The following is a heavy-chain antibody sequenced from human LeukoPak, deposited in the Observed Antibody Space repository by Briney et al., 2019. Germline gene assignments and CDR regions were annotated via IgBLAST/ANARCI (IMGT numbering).Heavy chain of an antibody. CDR1: GFTVSSYY. CDR3: ARDRNYFEALHRSY. J-gene: IGHJ4*02. CDR2: IYSGSST. Sequence: GGSLRLSCAASGFTVSSYYMNWVRQAPGKGLEWVSVIYSGSSTYYADSVKARFTISRDNSKNTLYLQMNSLRAEDTAVYYCARDRNYFEALHRSYWGQGTLVTVSS. V-gene: IGHV3-53*01. D-gene: IGHD3-10*01.